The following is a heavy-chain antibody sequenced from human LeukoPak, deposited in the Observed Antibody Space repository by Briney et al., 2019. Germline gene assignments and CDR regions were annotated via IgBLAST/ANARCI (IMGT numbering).Heavy chain of an antibody. Sequence: SETLSLTCAVYGGSFSAYYWSWIRQSPGKGLQWIAEVNHRGDTNYNPSVKGRVTISVDTSKNQFSLKVTSLTAADTAVYYCVRGPTISETGYFDYWGQGTLVTVFS. J-gene: IGHJ4*03. V-gene: IGHV4-34*01. CDR1: GGSFSAYY. CDR2: VNHRGDT. D-gene: IGHD1-1*01. CDR3: VRGPTISETGYFDY.